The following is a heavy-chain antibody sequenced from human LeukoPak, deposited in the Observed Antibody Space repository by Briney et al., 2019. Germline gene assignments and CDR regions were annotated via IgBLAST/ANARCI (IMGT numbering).Heavy chain of an antibody. J-gene: IGHJ4*02. CDR3: ATSYYSDSSGYYRIDY. CDR1: GYTFTSYY. V-gene: IGHV1-46*01. Sequence: ASVKVSCKASGYTFTSYYMHWVRQAPGQGLEWMGIINPSGGSTSYAQKFQGRVTMTEDTSTDTAYMELSSLRSEDTAVYFCATSYYSDSSGYYRIDYWGQGTLVIVSS. D-gene: IGHD3-22*01. CDR2: INPSGGST.